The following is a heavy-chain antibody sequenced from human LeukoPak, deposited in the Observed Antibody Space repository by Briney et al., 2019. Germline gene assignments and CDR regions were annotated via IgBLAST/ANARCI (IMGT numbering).Heavy chain of an antibody. V-gene: IGHV3-30*03. CDR1: GFTFSSYG. CDR2: ISYDGSNK. Sequence: GGSLRLSCAASGFTFSSYGMHWIRQAPGKGLEWVAVISYDGSNKYYADSVKGRFTISRDNSKNTLYLQMNSLRAEDTAVYYCARDFDYWGQGTLVTVSS. CDR3: ARDFDY. J-gene: IGHJ4*02.